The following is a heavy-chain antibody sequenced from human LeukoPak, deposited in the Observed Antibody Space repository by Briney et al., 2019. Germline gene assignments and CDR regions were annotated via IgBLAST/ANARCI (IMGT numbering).Heavy chain of an antibody. J-gene: IGHJ3*02. V-gene: IGHV4-30-2*01. CDR1: GGSISSGGYY. CDR2: IYHSGST. CDR3: ARDPPVDSSSPLWAFDI. Sequence: SETLSLTCTVSGGSISSGGYYWSWIRQPPGKGLEWIGYIYHSGSTYYNPSLKSRVTISVDTSKNQFSLKLSSVTAADTAVYYCARDPPVDSSSPLWAFDIWGQGTMVTVSS. D-gene: IGHD6-6*01.